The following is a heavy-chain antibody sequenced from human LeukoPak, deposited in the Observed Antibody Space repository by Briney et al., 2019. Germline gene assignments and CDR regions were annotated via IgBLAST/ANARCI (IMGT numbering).Heavy chain of an antibody. CDR1: GFTYSSYA. D-gene: IGHD3-22*01. V-gene: IGHV3-23*01. Sequence: PGGSLRLSCAASGFTYSSYAMSWLRQAPGKGLEWVSAISGSGGSTYYADSVKGRFTISRDNSKNTLYLQMNSLRAEDTAVYYCAKAKVQYYDLFDIWGQGTMVTVSS. CDR3: AKAKVQYYDLFDI. J-gene: IGHJ3*02. CDR2: ISGSGGST.